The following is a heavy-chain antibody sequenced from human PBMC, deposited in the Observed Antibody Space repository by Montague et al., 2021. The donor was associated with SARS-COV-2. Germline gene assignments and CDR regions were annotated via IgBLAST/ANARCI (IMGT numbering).Heavy chain of an antibody. CDR2: IYYSGST. Sequence: SETLSLTCSVSGGSVSSGSCYWSWIRQPPGKGLVWIGYIYYSGSTNYNPSLKSRVTISVDTSKNHFFLKLSPVTAPDTAVYYCAKARREQYPLVFYTYYYNCVDVWGKGTRVTVSS. CDR3: AKARREQYPLVFYTYYYNCVDV. V-gene: IGHV4-61*01. J-gene: IGHJ6*03. CDR1: GGSVSSGSCY. D-gene: IGHD2-2*01.